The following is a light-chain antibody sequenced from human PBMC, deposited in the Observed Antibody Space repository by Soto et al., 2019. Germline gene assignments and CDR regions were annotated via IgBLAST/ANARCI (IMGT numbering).Light chain of an antibody. CDR1: QRVSSTY. CDR3: QQYNSWLT. CDR2: GAS. Sequence: EILLTQSPGTLSLSPGERATLSCRASQRVSSTYLAWYQQKPGQAPRLLIYGASNRATGIPDRFSGSRSGTEFSLTISGLQSEDFGVYYCQQYNSWLTFGGGTKVDNK. V-gene: IGKV3-20*01. J-gene: IGKJ4*01.